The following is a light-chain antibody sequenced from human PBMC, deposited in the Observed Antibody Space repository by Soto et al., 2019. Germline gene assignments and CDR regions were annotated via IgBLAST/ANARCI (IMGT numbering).Light chain of an antibody. J-gene: IGKJ2*01. V-gene: IGKV1-39*01. CDR2: AAS. CDR1: QSIRTY. Sequence: DLQMTQSPSSLSASVGDRVTITCRASQSIRTYLNWYQQKPGKAPKLLIYAASSLQSGVPSRFSGSGSGTDFTLTISSLQPEDFATYYCQQSSSPPPHTFGRGTKLEIK. CDR3: QQSSSPPPHT.